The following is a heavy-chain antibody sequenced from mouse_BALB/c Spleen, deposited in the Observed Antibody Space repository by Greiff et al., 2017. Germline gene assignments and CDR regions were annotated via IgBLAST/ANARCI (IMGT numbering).Heavy chain of an antibody. CDR1: GFTFSNYW. CDR2: IRLKSNNYAT. Sequence: EVKLQESGGGLVQPGGSMKLSCVASGFTFSNYWMNWVRQSPEKGLEWVAEIRLKSNNYATHYAESVKGRFTISRDDSKSSVYLQMNNLRAEDTGIYYCTRPRYYYGSSNYFDYWGQGTTLTVSS. D-gene: IGHD1-1*01. V-gene: IGHV6-6*02. J-gene: IGHJ2*01. CDR3: TRPRYYYGSSNYFDY.